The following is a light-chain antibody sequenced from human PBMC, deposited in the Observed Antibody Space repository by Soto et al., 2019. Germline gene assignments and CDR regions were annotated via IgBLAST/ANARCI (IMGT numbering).Light chain of an antibody. Sequence: MTQSPATLSVSPGERATLSCRASQNVSRWLAWYQQKPGKAPKLLIYDVSSLESGVPSRFSGSGSGTEFTLTISSLQPDDVATYYCQQYNTFWTFGQGTKVDI. V-gene: IGKV1-5*01. CDR2: DVS. J-gene: IGKJ1*01. CDR3: QQYNTFWT. CDR1: QNVSRW.